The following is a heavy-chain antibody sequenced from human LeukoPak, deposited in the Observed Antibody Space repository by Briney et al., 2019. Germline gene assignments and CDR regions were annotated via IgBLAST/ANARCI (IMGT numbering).Heavy chain of an antibody. CDR1: GGSISSGSYY. CDR3: ARHEGSGWYYFDY. CDR2: IYYSGST. J-gene: IGHJ4*02. V-gene: IGHV4-61*09. D-gene: IGHD6-19*01. Sequence: SQTLSLTCTVSGGSISSGSYYWSWIRQPAGKGLEWNGYIYYSGSTNYNPSLKSRVTISVDTSKNQFSLKLSSVTAADTAVYYCARHEGSGWYYFDYWGQGTLVTVSS.